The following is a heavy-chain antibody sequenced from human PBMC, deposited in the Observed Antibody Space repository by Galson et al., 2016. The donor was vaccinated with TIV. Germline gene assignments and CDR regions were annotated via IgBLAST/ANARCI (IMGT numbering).Heavy chain of an antibody. CDR3: ARDHYLNVYSGYGMDV. Sequence: SVKVSCKASGYTFSTYAISWVRQAPGQGLEWMAWINPYNNNTKYAQKFQGRVTMTTDTSTSTVYMELRSLGSDDTAVYYCARDHYLNVYSGYGMDVWGQGTTVTVS. V-gene: IGHV1-18*01. D-gene: IGHD2/OR15-2a*01. J-gene: IGHJ6*02. CDR2: INPYNNNT. CDR1: GYTFSTYA.